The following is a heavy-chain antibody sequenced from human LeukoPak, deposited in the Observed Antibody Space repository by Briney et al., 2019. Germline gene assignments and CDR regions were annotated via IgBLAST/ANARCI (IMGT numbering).Heavy chain of an antibody. V-gene: IGHV4-61*02. CDR3: ARGRLSPGFGELGPYYYYYYMDV. CDR2: IYTSGST. CDR1: GGSISSGSYY. D-gene: IGHD3-10*01. Sequence: PSETLSLTCTVSGGSISSGSYYWSWIRQPAGKGLEWIGRIYTSGSTNYNPSLKSRVTISVDTSKNQFSLKLSSVTAADTAVYYCARGRLSPGFGELGPYYYYYYMDVWGKGTTVTISS. J-gene: IGHJ6*03.